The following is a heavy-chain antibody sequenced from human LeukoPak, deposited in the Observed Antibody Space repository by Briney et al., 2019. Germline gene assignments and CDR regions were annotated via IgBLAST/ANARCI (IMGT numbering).Heavy chain of an antibody. CDR3: ARVTTWGSHPRNFDY. CDR1: GGTFSSYA. Sequence: SVKVSCKASGGTFSSYAISWVRQAPGQGLEWMGGIIPIFGTANYAQKFQGRVTITADESTSTAYMELSSLRSEDTAVYYCARVTTWGSHPRNFDYWGQGTLDTVSS. CDR2: IIPIFGTA. J-gene: IGHJ4*02. V-gene: IGHV1-69*01. D-gene: IGHD7-27*01.